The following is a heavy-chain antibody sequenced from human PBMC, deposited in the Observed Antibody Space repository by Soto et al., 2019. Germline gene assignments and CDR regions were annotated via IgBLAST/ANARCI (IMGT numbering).Heavy chain of an antibody. CDR3: ARPSPFYYGSGSYDY. J-gene: IGHJ4*02. V-gene: IGHV5-10-1*01. CDR1: GYSFTSYW. D-gene: IGHD3-10*01. CDR2: IYPSDSYT. Sequence: PGASLKLSCKGSGYSFTSYWISWVRQMPGKGLEWMGRIYPSDSYTNYSPSFQGHVTISADKSISTAYLQWSSLKASDTAMYYCARPSPFYYGSGSYDYWGQGTLVTVSS.